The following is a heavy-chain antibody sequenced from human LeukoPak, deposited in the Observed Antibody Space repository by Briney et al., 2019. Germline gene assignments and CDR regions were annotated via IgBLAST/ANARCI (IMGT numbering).Heavy chain of an antibody. V-gene: IGHV3-53*01. CDR1: GFTVSTNS. Sequence: GGSLRLSCTVSGFTVSTNSMSWVRQAPGKGLEWVSFIYSDNTHYSDSVKGRFTISRDNSKNTLYLQMNSLRAEDTAVYYCAKDQWAYSGSYYCFDYWGQGTLVTVSS. J-gene: IGHJ4*02. D-gene: IGHD1-26*01. CDR2: IYSDNT. CDR3: AKDQWAYSGSYYCFDY.